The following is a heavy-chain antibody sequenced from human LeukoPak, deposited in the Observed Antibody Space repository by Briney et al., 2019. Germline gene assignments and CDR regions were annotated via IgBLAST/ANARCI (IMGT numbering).Heavy chain of an antibody. V-gene: IGHV3-21*01. Sequence: KPGGSLSLSCAASGFTFSSYSMNWVRQAPGKGLEWVSSISSSSSYIYYADSVKGRFTISRDNAKNSLYLQMNSLRAEDTAVYYCAREIVGVAESGAFDIWGQGTMVTVSS. CDR2: ISSSSSYI. CDR3: AREIVGVAESGAFDI. D-gene: IGHD1-26*01. J-gene: IGHJ3*02. CDR1: GFTFSSYS.